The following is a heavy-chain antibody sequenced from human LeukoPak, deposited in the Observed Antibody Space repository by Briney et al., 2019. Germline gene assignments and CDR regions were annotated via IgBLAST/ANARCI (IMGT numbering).Heavy chain of an antibody. CDR2: IYYSGST. J-gene: IGHJ4*02. D-gene: IGHD2-15*01. CDR1: GGSISSYY. Sequence: PSETLSLTCTVSGGSISSYYWSWIRQPPGKGLEWIGYIYYSGSTNYNPSLKSRVTISVDTSKNQFSLKLSSVTAADTAVYYCARGVAPDYWGQGTLVTVSS. CDR3: ARGVAPDY. V-gene: IGHV4-59*08.